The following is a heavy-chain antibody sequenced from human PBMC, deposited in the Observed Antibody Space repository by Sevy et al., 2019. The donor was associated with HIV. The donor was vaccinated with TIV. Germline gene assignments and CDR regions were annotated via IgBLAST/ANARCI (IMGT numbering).Heavy chain of an antibody. V-gene: IGHV3-43*01. CDR2: INWDGGST. CDR3: AKSRKLYAGSPLDY. Sequence: GGSLRLSCAASGFTFDDYTMHWVRQAPGKGLEWVSLINWDGGSTYYADSVKGRFTISRDNIKDSLYLQMSSLRAEDTALYYCAKSRKLYAGSPLDYWGQGTLVTVSS. J-gene: IGHJ4*02. D-gene: IGHD1-1*01. CDR1: GFTFDDYT.